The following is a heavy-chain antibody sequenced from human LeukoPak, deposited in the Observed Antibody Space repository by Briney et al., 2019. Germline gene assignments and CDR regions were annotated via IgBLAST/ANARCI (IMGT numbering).Heavy chain of an antibody. V-gene: IGHV3-49*04. Sequence: PGGPLRLSCAASGFTFGDHAMSWVRQAPGKGLEWVGFIRGKVYGETTEYAASVQGRFTISKDDSRTIAYLQMNSLKPEDTAVYYCARHSGSLDSWGQGTLVTVSS. CDR1: GFTFGDHA. CDR2: IRGKVYGETT. J-gene: IGHJ4*02. D-gene: IGHD1-26*01. CDR3: ARHSGSLDS.